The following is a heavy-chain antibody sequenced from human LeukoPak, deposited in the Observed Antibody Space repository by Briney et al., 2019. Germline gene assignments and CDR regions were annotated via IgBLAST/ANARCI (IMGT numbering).Heavy chain of an antibody. D-gene: IGHD6-19*01. V-gene: IGHV1-2*02. J-gene: IGHJ5*02. CDR3: AKGRVVAGSKSLTYHWFDP. CDR1: GYAFTGYY. CDR2: INPNSGGT. Sequence: ASVKVSCKASGYAFTGYYIHWVRQAPGQGLEWMGWINPNSGGTKYGQKFQGRVTMTRDTSITTACMGLSRLRSGDTAVYYCAKGRVVAGSKSLTYHWFDPWGQGTLVTVSS.